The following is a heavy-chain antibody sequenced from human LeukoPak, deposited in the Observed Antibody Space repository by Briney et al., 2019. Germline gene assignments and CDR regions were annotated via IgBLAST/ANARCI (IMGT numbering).Heavy chain of an antibody. D-gene: IGHD4-17*01. CDR1: GFTVRSNY. CDR2: IYAGGNT. J-gene: IGHJ4*02. Sequence: GGSLRLSCSASGFTVRSNYMTWVRQAPGKGLEWVSVIYAGGNTYYADSVNGRFTISRDSSKNTLYLQMNSLRNEDTAVYYCARNVDYGDLIPGYWGQGTLVTVSS. CDR3: ARNVDYGDLIPGY. V-gene: IGHV3-66*02.